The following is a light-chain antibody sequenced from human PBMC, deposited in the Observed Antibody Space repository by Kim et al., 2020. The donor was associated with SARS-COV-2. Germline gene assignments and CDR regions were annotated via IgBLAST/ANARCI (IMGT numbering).Light chain of an antibody. V-gene: IGLV3-1*01. CDR3: QAWDRSTAV. Sequence: VSPGQTASITCSGDNLGDKYVCWYQHKSGQSPVLVIYQDDRRPSGISERFSGSNSGNTATLTISGTQSVDEADYYCQAWDRSTAVFGGGTQLTVL. CDR1: NLGDKY. J-gene: IGLJ2*01. CDR2: QDD.